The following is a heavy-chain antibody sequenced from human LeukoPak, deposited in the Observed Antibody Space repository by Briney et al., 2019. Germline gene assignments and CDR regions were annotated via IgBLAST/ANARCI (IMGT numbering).Heavy chain of an antibody. J-gene: IGHJ6*02. CDR2: IKSKTDGGTT. CDR1: GFTFSNAW. D-gene: IGHD1-26*01. CDR3: TTCSGSYPLPYYGMDV. Sequence: GGSLRLSCAASGFTFSNAWMNWVRQAPGKGLEWVGRIKSKTDGGTTDYAAPVKGRFTISRDDSKNTLYLQMNSLKTEDTAVYYCTTCSGSYPLPYYGMDVWGQGTTVTVFS. V-gene: IGHV3-15*07.